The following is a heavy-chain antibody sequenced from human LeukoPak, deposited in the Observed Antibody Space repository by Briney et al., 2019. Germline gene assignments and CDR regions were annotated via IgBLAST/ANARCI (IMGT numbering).Heavy chain of an antibody. V-gene: IGHV1-18*01. CDR1: GYTFTSYG. CDR2: ISAYNGDT. Sequence: ASVKVSCKASGYTFTSYGISWVRQAPGQGLEWMGWISAYNGDTNYAQKLQGRVTMTTDTSTSTAYMELRSLRSDDTAVYYCARDRFYDFWSGYFFGYWGQGTLVTVSS. D-gene: IGHD3-3*01. CDR3: ARDRFYDFWSGYFFGY. J-gene: IGHJ4*02.